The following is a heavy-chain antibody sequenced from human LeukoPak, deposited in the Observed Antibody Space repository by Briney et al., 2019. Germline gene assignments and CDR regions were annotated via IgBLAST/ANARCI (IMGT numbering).Heavy chain of an antibody. J-gene: IGHJ5*02. CDR3: ARRLGTVTTQNWFDP. CDR1: GYSLTSYW. V-gene: IGHV5-51*01. D-gene: IGHD4-17*01. Sequence: GESLKISCKGSGYSLTSYWIGWGRRMPGKDLEWMGIIYPGDSDTRYSPSLQGQVTISADKSIRTAYLQWSSLKASDTAMYYCARRLGTVTTQNWFDPWGQGTLVTVSS. CDR2: IYPGDSDT.